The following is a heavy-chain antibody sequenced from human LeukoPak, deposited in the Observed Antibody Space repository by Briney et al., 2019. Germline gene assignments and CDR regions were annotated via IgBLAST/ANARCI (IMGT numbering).Heavy chain of an antibody. CDR3: ARESTEERPGY. V-gene: IGHV3-21*01. CDR1: GFTFSTYI. D-gene: IGHD4-17*01. CDR2: ISGSSAYI. Sequence: PGGSLRLSCAASGFTFSTYIMNWVRQAPGKGLEWVSSISGSSAYIYYADSVKGRFTISRDNAKNSLYLQMNSLRAEDTGVYYCARESTEERPGYWGQGTLVTVSS. J-gene: IGHJ1*01.